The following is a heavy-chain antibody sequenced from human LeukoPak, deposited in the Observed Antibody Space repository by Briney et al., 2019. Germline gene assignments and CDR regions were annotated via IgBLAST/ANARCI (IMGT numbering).Heavy chain of an antibody. V-gene: IGHV1-3*01. CDR2: INAGNGNT. D-gene: IGHD3-10*01. Sequence: GASVKVSCKGSGYTFTSYAMHWVRQAPGQRLEWMGWINAGNGNTKFSQKFQGRVTITRDTSASTAYMELSSLRSEDTAVYYCARGMVRGLATIDYWGQGTLVTVSS. CDR3: ARGMVRGLATIDY. CDR1: GYTFTSYA. J-gene: IGHJ4*02.